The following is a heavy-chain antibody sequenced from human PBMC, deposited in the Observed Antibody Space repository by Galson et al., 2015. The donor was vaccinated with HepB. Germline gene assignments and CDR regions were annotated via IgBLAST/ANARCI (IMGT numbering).Heavy chain of an antibody. CDR3: ARGDRDTAMGPYGY. J-gene: IGHJ4*02. Sequence: SLRLSCAASGFTFSSYAMHWVRQAPGKGLEWVAVISYDGSNKYYADSVKGRFTISRDNSKNTLYLQMNSLRAEDTAVYYCARGDRDTAMGPYGYWGQGTLVTVSS. D-gene: IGHD5-18*01. V-gene: IGHV3-30*04. CDR2: ISYDGSNK. CDR1: GFTFSSYA.